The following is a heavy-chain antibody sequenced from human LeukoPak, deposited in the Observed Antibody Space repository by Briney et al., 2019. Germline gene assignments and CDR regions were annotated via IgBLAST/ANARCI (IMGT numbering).Heavy chain of an antibody. D-gene: IGHD3-22*01. CDR2: FDPEDGET. CDR3: ATGSYYYDSSGYPFDY. Sequence: ASVTVSCTVSGYTLTELSMHWVRLAPGKGLEWLGGFDPEDGETIYAQKFQGRVTMTEDTSTDTAYMKLSSLRSKDTAVDYCATGSYYYDSSGYPFDYGGQGTLVTVSS. J-gene: IGHJ4*02. CDR1: GYTLTELS. V-gene: IGHV1-24*01.